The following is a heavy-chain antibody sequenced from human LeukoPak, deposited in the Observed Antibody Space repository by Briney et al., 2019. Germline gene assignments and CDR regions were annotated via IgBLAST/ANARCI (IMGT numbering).Heavy chain of an antibody. CDR1: GDSISSSRFY. V-gene: IGHV4-39*01. CDR3: ARRDVGATIDY. D-gene: IGHD1-26*01. Sequence: SETLSLTCTVSGDSISSSRFYWAWIRQPPGKGLEWIGSIPYTGRTFYNPSLKSRVTISVDTSKNQFSLRLGSVTASDTAVYYCARRDVGATIDYWGQGTLVTVSS. J-gene: IGHJ4*02. CDR2: IPYTGRT.